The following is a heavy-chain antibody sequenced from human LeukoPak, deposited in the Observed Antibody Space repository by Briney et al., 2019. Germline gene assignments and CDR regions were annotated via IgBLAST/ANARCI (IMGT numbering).Heavy chain of an antibody. D-gene: IGHD3-10*01. CDR3: ARAIGELVRNYFDY. CDR2: IYYSGST. Sequence: SQTLSLTCTVSGVSISSGDYCWSWLRQPPGKGLEWIGYIYYSGSTYYNPSLKSRVTISVDTSKNQFSLKLSSVTAADTAVYYCARAIGELVRNYFDYWGQGTLVTVSS. J-gene: IGHJ4*02. CDR1: GVSISSGDYC. V-gene: IGHV4-30-4*01.